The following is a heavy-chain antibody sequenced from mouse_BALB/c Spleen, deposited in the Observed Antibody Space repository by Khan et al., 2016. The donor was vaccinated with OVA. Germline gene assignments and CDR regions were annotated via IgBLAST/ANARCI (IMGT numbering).Heavy chain of an antibody. Sequence: EVQLQESGAELGRPGSSVKLSCKTSGNTFTSYGVKWVKQRPGQGLQWIGYIYPGNGYAEYNEKFQGKAILTSDTSSSTGYMQLRSLTSEDSAIYFCTTAYYRYYFDYWGQGTTLTVSS. J-gene: IGHJ2*01. D-gene: IGHD2-14*01. CDR3: TTAYYRYYFDY. V-gene: IGHV1S134*01. CDR1: GNTFTSYG. CDR2: IYPGNGYA.